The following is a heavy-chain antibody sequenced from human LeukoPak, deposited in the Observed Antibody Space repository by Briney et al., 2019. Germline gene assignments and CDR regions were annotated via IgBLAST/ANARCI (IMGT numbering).Heavy chain of an antibody. D-gene: IGHD2-15*01. CDR1: GFTFSSYA. CDR2: ICSGGST. CDR3: ASDSYSPEYLQH. V-gene: IGHV3-66*01. J-gene: IGHJ1*01. Sequence: PGGSLRLSCAASGFTFSSYAMSWVRQAPGKGLECVSVICSGGSTFYADSVKGRFTISRDNSKNTLYLQMNSLRAEDTAVYYCASDSYSPEYLQHWGQGTLVTVSS.